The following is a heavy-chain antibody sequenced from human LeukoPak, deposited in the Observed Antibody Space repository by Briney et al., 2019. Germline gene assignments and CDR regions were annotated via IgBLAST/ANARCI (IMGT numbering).Heavy chain of an antibody. D-gene: IGHD2-2*01. V-gene: IGHV1-3*02. CDR2: SNTGNGNT. Sequence: ASVKVSCKASGYIFTSYAIHWVRQAPGQRLEWVGWSNTGNGNTKYSQQFQGRVTITRDTSASTAYMELNSLRSEDTAVYYCARAGGGYCSSSTCEDDTFDIWGQGTMVTVSS. J-gene: IGHJ3*02. CDR1: GYIFTSYA. CDR3: ARAGGGYCSSSTCEDDTFDI.